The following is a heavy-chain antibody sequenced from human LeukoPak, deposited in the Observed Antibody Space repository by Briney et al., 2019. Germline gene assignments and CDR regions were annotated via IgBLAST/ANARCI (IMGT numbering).Heavy chain of an antibody. Sequence: SETLSLTCTVSGGSISSYYWSWIRQPPGKGLEWIGYIYYSGSTNYNPSLKSRDTISVDTSKNQFSLKLSSVTAADTAVYCCAILAVGAMRFDYWGQGTLVTVSS. CDR3: AILAVGAMRFDY. J-gene: IGHJ4*02. V-gene: IGHV4-59*12. D-gene: IGHD1-26*01. CDR2: IYYSGST. CDR1: GGSISSYY.